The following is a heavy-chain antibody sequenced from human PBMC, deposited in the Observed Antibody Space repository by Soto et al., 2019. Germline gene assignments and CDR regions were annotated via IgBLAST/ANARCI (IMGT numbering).Heavy chain of an antibody. D-gene: IGHD1-1*01. CDR3: AREEVEKPLDV. V-gene: IGHV3-30-3*01. J-gene: IGHJ6*02. CDR1: GFTFSSYA. CDR2: ISYDGSNK. Sequence: QVQLVESGGGVVQPGRSLRLSCAASGFTFSSYAMHWVRQAPGKGLKWVAVISYDGSNKYYADSVKGRFTISRDNSKNTLYLQMNSLRAEDTAVYYCAREEVEKPLDVWGQGTTVTVSS.